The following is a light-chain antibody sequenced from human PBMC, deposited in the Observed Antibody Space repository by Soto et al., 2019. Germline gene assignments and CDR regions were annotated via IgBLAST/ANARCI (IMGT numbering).Light chain of an antibody. Sequence: EIVLTQSPATLSLSPGERATLSCRASQTIDNTLAWYQRKPGQASRLLIYDASTRATGVPARFSGSGSGTDFTLTISSLQSEDFAVYYCQHYNYWPYTFGQGTKVDI. CDR1: QTIDNT. J-gene: IGKJ2*01. CDR3: QHYNYWPYT. CDR2: DAS. V-gene: IGKV3-15*01.